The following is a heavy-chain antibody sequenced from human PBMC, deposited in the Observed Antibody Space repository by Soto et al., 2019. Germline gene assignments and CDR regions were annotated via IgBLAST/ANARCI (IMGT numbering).Heavy chain of an antibody. CDR2: INPDNGNT. CDR1: GYTFTRYT. CDR3: ARGIATGQLDP. V-gene: IGHV1-3*01. D-gene: IGHD2-15*01. J-gene: IGHJ5*02. Sequence: VASVKVSCKASGYTFTRYTMNWVRQAPGQRLEWMGWINPDNGNTKSSQKFQDRVIITRDTSAGTAYMDLSSLRSEDTAVYYCARGIATGQLDPWGQGTLVTSPQ.